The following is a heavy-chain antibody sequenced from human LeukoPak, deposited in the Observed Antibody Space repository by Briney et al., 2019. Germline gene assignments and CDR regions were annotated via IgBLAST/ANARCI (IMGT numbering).Heavy chain of an antibody. CDR2: ISGSGGSA. Sequence: PGASLRLSCAASGFTFSSYAMSWVRQAPGKGLEWVSAISGSGGSAYYADSVKGRFTISRDNSKNTLYLQMNSLRAEDTAVYYCANRIAVAGGNYFDYRGQGTLVTVSS. J-gene: IGHJ4*02. V-gene: IGHV3-23*01. D-gene: IGHD6-19*01. CDR3: ANRIAVAGGNYFDY. CDR1: GFTFSSYA.